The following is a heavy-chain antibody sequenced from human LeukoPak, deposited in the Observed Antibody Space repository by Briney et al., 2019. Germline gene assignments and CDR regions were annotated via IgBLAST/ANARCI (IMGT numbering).Heavy chain of an antibody. V-gene: IGHV4-34*01. J-gene: IGHJ4*02. CDR1: GGSFSGYY. Sequence: SETLSLTCAVYGGSFSGYYWSWIRQPPGKGLEWIGEINHSGSTNYNPSLKSRVTISVDTSKNQFSLKLSSVTAADTAVYYCARHPSYGSGSYGYVDYWGQGTLVTVSS. CDR3: ARHPSYGSGSYGYVDY. CDR2: INHSGST. D-gene: IGHD3-10*01.